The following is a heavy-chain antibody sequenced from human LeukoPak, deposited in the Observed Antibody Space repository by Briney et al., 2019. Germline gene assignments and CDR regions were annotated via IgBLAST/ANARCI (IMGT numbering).Heavy chain of an antibody. CDR2: IIPIFGTA. J-gene: IGHJ4*02. CDR3: ARDLDYGDYEPGFDY. Sequence: ASVKVSCKASGGTFSSYAISWVRQAPGQGLEWMGGIIPIFGTANYAQKFQGRVTITADESTSTAYMELSSLRSEDTAVYYCARDLDYGDYEPGFDYWGQGTLVTVSS. V-gene: IGHV1-69*13. CDR1: GGTFSSYA. D-gene: IGHD4-17*01.